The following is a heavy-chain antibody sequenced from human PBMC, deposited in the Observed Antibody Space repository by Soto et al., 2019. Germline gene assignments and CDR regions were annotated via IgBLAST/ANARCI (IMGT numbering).Heavy chain of an antibody. CDR2: ISYDGSIK. Sequence: GGSLRLSCAASRFTFSSYSMHWVRQAPGKGLEWVSVISYDGSIKYYADSVKGRFTISRDNSKNTLNLQMDSLRVEDTAEYYCARAWGDCSSTHCFRAFAYWGQGTLVTVSS. CDR1: RFTFSSYS. CDR3: ARAWGDCSSTHCFRAFAY. J-gene: IGHJ4*02. D-gene: IGHD2-2*01. V-gene: IGHV3-30-3*01.